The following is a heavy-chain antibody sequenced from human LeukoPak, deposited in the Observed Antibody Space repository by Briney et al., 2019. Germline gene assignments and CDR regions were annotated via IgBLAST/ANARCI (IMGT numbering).Heavy chain of an antibody. J-gene: IGHJ6*02. Sequence: GGSLRLSCAASGFTFSSYSMNWVRQAPGKGLEWVSSISSSSSYIYYADSVKGRFTISRDNAKNSLYLQMNGLRAEDTAVYYCARDDCSGGSCYYYYYGMDVWGQGTTVTVSS. CDR1: GFTFSSYS. CDR2: ISSSSSYI. V-gene: IGHV3-21*01. D-gene: IGHD2-15*01. CDR3: ARDDCSGGSCYYYYYGMDV.